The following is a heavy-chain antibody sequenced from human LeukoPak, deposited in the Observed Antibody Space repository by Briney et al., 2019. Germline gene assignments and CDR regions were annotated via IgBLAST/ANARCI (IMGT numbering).Heavy chain of an antibody. J-gene: IGHJ5*02. D-gene: IGHD2-15*01. CDR3: ARRRGYCSGGSCYHTYNWFDP. CDR1: GFTFSSYA. V-gene: IGHV3-23*01. Sequence: PGGSLRLSCAASGFTFSSYAMSWVRQAPGKGLEWVSAISGSGGSTYYADSVKGRFTISRDNSKNTLYLQMNSLRAADTAVYYCARRRGYCSGGSCYHTYNWFDPWGQGTLVTVSS. CDR2: ISGSGGST.